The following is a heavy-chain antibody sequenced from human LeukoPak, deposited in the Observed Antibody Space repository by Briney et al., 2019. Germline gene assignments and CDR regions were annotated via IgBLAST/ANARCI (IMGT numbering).Heavy chain of an antibody. Sequence: SETLSLTCTVSGGSISSSSYYWCWIRQPPGKGLEWIGSIYYSGSTYYNPSLKSRVTLSVDTSKNQFSLKLSSVTAADTAVYYCARRSYDSSGYYLYYFDYWGQGTLVTVSS. D-gene: IGHD3-22*01. J-gene: IGHJ4*02. CDR1: GGSISSSSYY. CDR2: IYYSGST. CDR3: ARRSYDSSGYYLYYFDY. V-gene: IGHV4-39*01.